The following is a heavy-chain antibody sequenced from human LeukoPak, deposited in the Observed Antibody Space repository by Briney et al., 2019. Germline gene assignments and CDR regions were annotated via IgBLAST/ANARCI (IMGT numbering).Heavy chain of an antibody. V-gene: IGHV4-39*07. CDR1: GGSISSSSYY. J-gene: IGHJ4*02. CDR3: ARGEAFVTTEVTRSFDY. CDR2: IHYSGNT. Sequence: SETLSLTCTVSGGSISSSSYYWVWIRQPPGKGLEWIGDIHYSGNTHYNPSLKSRVTISVDTSKNQFSLKLSSVTAADTAVYYCARGEAFVTTEVTRSFDYWGQGTLVTVSS. D-gene: IGHD4-11*01.